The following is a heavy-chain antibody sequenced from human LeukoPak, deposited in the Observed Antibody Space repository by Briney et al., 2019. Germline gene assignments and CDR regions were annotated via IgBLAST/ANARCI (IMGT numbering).Heavy chain of an antibody. V-gene: IGHV1-24*01. CDR3: ATDTHMVRGVITYYYYGMDV. J-gene: IGHJ6*02. CDR1: GYTLTELS. CDR2: FDPEDGET. Sequence: ASVKVSCKVSGYTLTELSMHWVRQAPGKGLEWMGGFDPEDGETIYAQKFQGRVTMTEDTSTDTAYMELSSLRSEDTAVYYCATDTHMVRGVITYYYYGMDVWGQGTTVTVSS. D-gene: IGHD3-10*01.